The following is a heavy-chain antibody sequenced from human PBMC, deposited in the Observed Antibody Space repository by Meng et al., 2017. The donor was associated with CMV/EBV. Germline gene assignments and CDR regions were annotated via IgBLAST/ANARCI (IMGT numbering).Heavy chain of an antibody. V-gene: IGHV3-48*03. CDR2: ISSSGSTI. Sequence: LSLTCAASGFTFSSYEMNWVRRAPGKGLEWVSYISSSGSTIYYADSVKGRFTISRDNAKNSLYLQMNSLRAEDTAVYYCARGGKQLVLVPVYYYYGMDVWGQGTTVTVSS. J-gene: IGHJ6*02. D-gene: IGHD6-13*01. CDR3: ARGGKQLVLVPVYYYYGMDV. CDR1: GFTFSSYE.